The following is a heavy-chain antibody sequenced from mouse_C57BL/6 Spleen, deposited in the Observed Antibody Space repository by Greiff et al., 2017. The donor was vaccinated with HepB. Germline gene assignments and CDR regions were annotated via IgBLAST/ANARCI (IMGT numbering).Heavy chain of an antibody. D-gene: IGHD1-1*01. CDR1: GFTFSDYY. J-gene: IGHJ1*03. CDR2: ISNGGGST. V-gene: IGHV5-12*01. Sequence: EVQGVESGGGLVQPGGSLKLSCAASGFTFSDYYMYWVRQTPEKRLEWVAYISNGGGSTYYPDTVKGRFTISRDNAKNTLYLQMSRLKSEDTAMYYCVANYYGSSSPLCFDVWGTGTTVTVSS. CDR3: VANYYGSSSPLCFDV.